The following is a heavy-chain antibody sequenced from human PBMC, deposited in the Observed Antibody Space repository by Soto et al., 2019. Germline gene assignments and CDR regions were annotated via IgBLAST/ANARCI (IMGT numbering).Heavy chain of an antibody. D-gene: IGHD6-13*01. CDR1: GGSISSGGYS. V-gene: IGHV4-30-2*01. CDR3: ASSHAGAHITAAVH. Sequence: PSETLSLTCAVSGGSISSGGYSWSWIRQPPGKGLEWIGYIYHSGSTYYNPSLKSRVTISVDSSKNQFSLKLSSVTAADTAVYYCASSHAGAHITAAVHWGQGTLVTVSS. J-gene: IGHJ4*02. CDR2: IYHSGST.